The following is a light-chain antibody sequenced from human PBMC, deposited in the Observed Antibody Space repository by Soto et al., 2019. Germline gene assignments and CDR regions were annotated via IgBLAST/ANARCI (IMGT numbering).Light chain of an antibody. CDR2: GAS. J-gene: IGKJ1*01. CDR1: QSVSSY. V-gene: IGKV3-20*01. CDR3: QQYGSSGT. Sequence: EIVLTQSPATLSLSPGESATLSCRASQSVSSYLAWYQHKPGQAPRLLIYGASNRATGIPDRFSGSGSGTDFTLTISRLEPEDFAVYYCQQYGSSGTFGQGTKVDIK.